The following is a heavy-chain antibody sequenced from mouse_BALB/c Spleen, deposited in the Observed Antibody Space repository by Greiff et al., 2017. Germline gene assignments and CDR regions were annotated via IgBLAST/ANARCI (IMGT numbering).Heavy chain of an antibody. J-gene: IGHJ3*01. CDR1: GYAFSSSW. D-gene: IGHD1-1*01. V-gene: IGHV1-82*01. CDR2: IYPGDGDT. Sequence: QVQLQQSGPELVKPGASVKISCKASGYAFSSSWMNWVKQRPGQGLEWIGRIYPGDGDTNYNGKFKGKATLTADKSSSTAYMQLSSLTSVDSAVYFCARKYYYGSSYDWFAYWGQGTLVTVSA. CDR3: ARKYYYGSSYDWFAY.